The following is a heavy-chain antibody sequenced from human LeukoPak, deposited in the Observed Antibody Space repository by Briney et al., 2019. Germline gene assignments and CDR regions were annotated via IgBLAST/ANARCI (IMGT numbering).Heavy chain of an antibody. CDR1: VGSISSGGYY. Sequence: SQTLSLTCTVSVGSISSGGYYWSWIRQHPGKGLEWIGYIYYSGSTYYNPSVKSRVTISVDTSKNQFSLKLSSVTAADTAVYYCARGGHCSGGSCHYYFDYWGQGTLVTVSS. V-gene: IGHV4-31*03. J-gene: IGHJ4*02. CDR3: ARGGHCSGGSCHYYFDY. D-gene: IGHD2-15*01. CDR2: IYYSGST.